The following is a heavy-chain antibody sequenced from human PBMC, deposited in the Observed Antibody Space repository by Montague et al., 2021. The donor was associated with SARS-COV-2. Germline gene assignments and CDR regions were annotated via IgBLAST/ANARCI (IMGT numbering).Heavy chain of an antibody. CDR3: ARSSVNVSVVVINMDSIDI. D-gene: IGHD3-22*01. Sequence: TLSLTCTVSGGSVSSGAYYWSWIRQPPGRGLEWIGNISYSGRTYFNPSLKSRVTISVDTSKNQFSLKLSSVTAADTAVYYCARSSVNVSVVVINMDSIDIWGQGTMVTVSS. CDR1: GGSVSSGAYY. V-gene: IGHV4-30-4*08. J-gene: IGHJ3*02. CDR2: ISYSGRT.